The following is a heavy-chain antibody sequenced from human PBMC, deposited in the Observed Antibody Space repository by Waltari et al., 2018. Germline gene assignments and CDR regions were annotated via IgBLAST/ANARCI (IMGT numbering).Heavy chain of an antibody. CDR1: EFTLSNSA. D-gene: IGHD6-19*01. V-gene: IGHV3-23*01. CDR2: LVRGGFGT. CDR3: AECEMYDSGWCAFFRY. Sequence: DVRLSESGGGLAQPGGSLRLSCVASEFTLSNSAMSWVRQAPGKGLEWVSALVRGGFGTHYADSVKGRFAISRDNAKNTLYLQMNSLRAEDTAVYYCAECEMYDSGWCAFFRYWGQGTLVTVSS. J-gene: IGHJ4*02.